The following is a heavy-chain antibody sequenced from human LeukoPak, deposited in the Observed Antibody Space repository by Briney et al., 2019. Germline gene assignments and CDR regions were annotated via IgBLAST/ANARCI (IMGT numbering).Heavy chain of an antibody. Sequence: GRSLRLSCAASGFTFSNYWMHWVRQAPGKGLVWVSRINSDGSNTNYADAVKGRFTISRDNAKNTLYLQMNSLRAEDTAVYYCAPNWFDPWGQGTLVTVSS. CDR3: APNWFDP. CDR1: GFTFSNYW. CDR2: INSDGSNT. J-gene: IGHJ5*02. V-gene: IGHV3-74*01.